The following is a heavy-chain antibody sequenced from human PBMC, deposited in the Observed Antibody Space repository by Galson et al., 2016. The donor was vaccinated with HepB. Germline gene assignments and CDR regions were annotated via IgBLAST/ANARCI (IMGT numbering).Heavy chain of an antibody. V-gene: IGHV1-69*13. J-gene: IGHJ4*02. D-gene: IGHD6-13*01. Sequence: SVKVSCKASGGTFSNYAISWLRQAPGQGLEWMGGIIPIFGTANYAPKFQGRVTVTADESTNTAYMELSSLRSEDTAMYYCASPSLFYSSTWFYYFDYWGQGTLVTVSS. CDR3: ASPSLFYSSTWFYYFDY. CDR2: IIPIFGTA. CDR1: GGTFSNYA.